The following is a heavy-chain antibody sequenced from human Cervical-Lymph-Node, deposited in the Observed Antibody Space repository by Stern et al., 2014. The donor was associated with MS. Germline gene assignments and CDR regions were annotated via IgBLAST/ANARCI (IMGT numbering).Heavy chain of an antibody. CDR1: GDTFINFD. V-gene: IGHV1-69*01. J-gene: IGHJ6*02. D-gene: IGHD1-1*01. CDR3: ARDNDDNGMDV. Sequence: QVQLVQSGADVKKPGSSVKVSCTASGDTFINFDISWVRQAPGQGLEWMGGFIPLFGTTEYAQKFQGRVTISADESATTVYMELSGLRSEDTAVYYCARDNDDNGMDVWGQGTTVTVTS. CDR2: FIPLFGTT.